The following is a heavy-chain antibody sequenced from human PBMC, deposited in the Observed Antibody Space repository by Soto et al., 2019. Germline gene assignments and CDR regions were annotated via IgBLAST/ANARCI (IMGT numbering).Heavy chain of an antibody. V-gene: IGHV3-30*18. CDR3: AKEWELPGYFDY. CDR2: ISYDGSNK. CDR1: GFTFSSYG. D-gene: IGHD1-26*01. J-gene: IGHJ4*02. Sequence: QVQLVESGGGMVQPGRSLRLSCAASGFTFSSYGMHWVRQAPGKGLEWVAVISYDGSNKYYADSVKGRFTISRDNSKNTLYLQMNSLRAEDTAVYYCAKEWELPGYFDYWGQGTLVTVSS.